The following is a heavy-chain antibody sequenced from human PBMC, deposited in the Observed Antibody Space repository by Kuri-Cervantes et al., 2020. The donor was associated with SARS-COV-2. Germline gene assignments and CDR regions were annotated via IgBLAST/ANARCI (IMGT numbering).Heavy chain of an antibody. CDR1: GGSMTSGEYY. Sequence: LRLSCTVAGGSMTSGEYYWSWIRQSPGEGLQWIGYTFSSGSTYYNPSIKSRVAISVETSKNQFYLKRTSVTAADTAVYYCVRGRSTLTGFYYYHGVDVWGQGTLVTVSS. D-gene: IGHD3-3*01. J-gene: IGHJ6*02. CDR2: TFSSGST. V-gene: IGHV4-30-4*01. CDR3: VRGRSTLTGFYYYHGVDV.